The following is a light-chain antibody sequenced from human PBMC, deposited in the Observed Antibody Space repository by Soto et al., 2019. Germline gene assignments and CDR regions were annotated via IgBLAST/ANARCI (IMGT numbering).Light chain of an antibody. CDR1: SSDVGGYNY. V-gene: IGLV2-8*01. J-gene: IGLJ2*01. CDR3: SSYAGSNNLV. CDR2: EVT. Sequence: QSALTQPPSASGSPGQSVTISCTGTSSDVGGYNYVSWYQQYPGKAPKLMIYEVTKRPSGVPDRFSGSKSGNTASLTVSGLQAEDEADYYCSSYAGSNNLVVGGGTKLTVL.